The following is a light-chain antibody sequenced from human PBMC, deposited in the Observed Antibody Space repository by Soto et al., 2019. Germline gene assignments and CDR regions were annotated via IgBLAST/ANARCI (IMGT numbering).Light chain of an antibody. CDR3: QQYNNWPPIT. CDR1: HDIRSN. CDR2: GAS. J-gene: IGKJ1*01. Sequence: EIVMTQSPATLSVSPGERATFSCRASHDIRSNLAWYQQRPGQAPRLLIYGASTRATGIPARFSGSGSGTEFTLTISSLQSEDFAVYYCQQYNNWPPITFGQGTKVDIK. V-gene: IGKV3-15*01.